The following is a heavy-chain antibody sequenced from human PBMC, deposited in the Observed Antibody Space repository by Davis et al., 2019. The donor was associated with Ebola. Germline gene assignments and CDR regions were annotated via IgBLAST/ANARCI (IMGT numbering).Heavy chain of an antibody. Sequence: GGSLRLSCAASGFTFSNAWMSWVRQAPGKELEWVGRIKSKTDGGTTDYAAPVKGRFTISRDDSKTTLYLQMNSLKTEDTAVYYCTTGITQYQLLFLSYYYYGMDVWGQGTTVTVSS. CDR1: GFTFSNAW. D-gene: IGHD2-2*01. CDR2: IKSKTDGGTT. V-gene: IGHV3-15*01. J-gene: IGHJ6*02. CDR3: TTGITQYQLLFLSYYYYGMDV.